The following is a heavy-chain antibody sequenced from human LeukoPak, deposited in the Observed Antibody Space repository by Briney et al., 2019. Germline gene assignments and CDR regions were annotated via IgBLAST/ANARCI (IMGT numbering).Heavy chain of an antibody. Sequence: GGSLRLSCAASGFTFSNYAMSWVRQAPGKGLEWVSSISGSGGSTYYADSVKGRFTISRDNSKNTLYLQMNSLRAEDTAVYYCAKDGEYYYGSGNFDYWGQGTLVTVSS. CDR1: GFTFSNYA. V-gene: IGHV3-23*01. J-gene: IGHJ4*02. CDR2: ISGSGGST. D-gene: IGHD3-10*01. CDR3: AKDGEYYYGSGNFDY.